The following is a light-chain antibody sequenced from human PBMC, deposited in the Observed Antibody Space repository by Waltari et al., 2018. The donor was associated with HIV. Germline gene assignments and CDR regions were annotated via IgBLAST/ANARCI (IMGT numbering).Light chain of an antibody. J-gene: IGKJ3*01. Sequence: EIELTQSPATLSLSPGERATLSCRASKSVSSYLARYQPKPGQAPRLLIYDASNRATGIPARFSGSGSGTDFTLTISSLEPEDFAVYYCQQRSNRPPRGGFTFGPGTKVDIK. CDR3: QQRSNRPPRGGFT. CDR1: KSVSSY. V-gene: IGKV3-11*01. CDR2: DAS.